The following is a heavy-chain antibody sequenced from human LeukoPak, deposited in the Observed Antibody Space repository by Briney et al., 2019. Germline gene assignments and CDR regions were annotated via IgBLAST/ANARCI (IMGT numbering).Heavy chain of an antibody. CDR2: IYHTGNT. V-gene: IGHV4-31*03. Sequence: TLSLTCTLWVPSLMRLGEYCIWIRQHPGKGLEWFGYIYHTGNTSYHPSFRSRITMSVDTSKNLFSLNLSSVTAADTAVYYCARVATTPEAFYIWGQGTTVTASS. J-gene: IGHJ3*02. CDR3: ARVATTPEAFYI. CDR1: VPSLMRLGEY. D-gene: IGHD4-17*01.